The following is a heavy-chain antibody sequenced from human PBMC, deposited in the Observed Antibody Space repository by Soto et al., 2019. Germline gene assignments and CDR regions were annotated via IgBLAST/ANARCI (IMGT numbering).Heavy chain of an antibody. Sequence: QVQLVESGGGVVQPGRSLRLSCAASGFTFSSYGMHWVRQAPGKGLEWVAVISYDGSNKYYADSVKGRFTISRDNSKNSLYLKMNGRRGEDTVVYYWGLGFGAFDYGGRGPLVPFSP. J-gene: IGHJ4*02. CDR1: GFTFSSYG. CDR3: GLGFGAFDY. CDR2: ISYDGSNK. V-gene: IGHV3-30*03. D-gene: IGHD3-10*01.